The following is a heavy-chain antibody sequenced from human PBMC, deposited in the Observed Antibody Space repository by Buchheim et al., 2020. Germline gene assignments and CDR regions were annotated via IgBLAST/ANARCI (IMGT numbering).Heavy chain of an antibody. CDR3: ARIAVAENNWFDP. CDR2: INHSGST. D-gene: IGHD6-19*01. CDR1: GGSFSGYY. V-gene: IGHV4-34*01. Sequence: QVQLQQWGAGLLKPSETLSLTCAVYGGSFSGYYWSWIRQPPGKGLEWIGEINHSGSTNYNPSLKSRVTISVDTSKNQFSLKLSSVTAADTAVYYCARIAVAENNWFDPWGQGTL. J-gene: IGHJ5*02.